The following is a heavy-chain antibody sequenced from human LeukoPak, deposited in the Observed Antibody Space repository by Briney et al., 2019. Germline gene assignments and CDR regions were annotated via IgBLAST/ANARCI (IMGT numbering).Heavy chain of an antibody. D-gene: IGHD2-15*01. CDR2: IIPIFGTA. CDR1: GGTFSSYA. Sequence: SVKVSCKASGGTFSSYAISWVRQAPGQGLEWMGGIIPIFGTANYAQKFQGRVTITADESTSTAYMELSSLRSEDTAVYYCARDLELGYCSGGSCYSTAFDIWGQGTMVTVSS. J-gene: IGHJ3*02. CDR3: ARDLELGYCSGGSCYSTAFDI. V-gene: IGHV1-69*13.